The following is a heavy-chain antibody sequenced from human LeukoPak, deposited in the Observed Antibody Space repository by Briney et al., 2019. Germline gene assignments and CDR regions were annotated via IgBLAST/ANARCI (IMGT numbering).Heavy chain of an antibody. D-gene: IGHD3-22*01. Sequence: SETLSLTCTVSGGSISSSSYYWGWIRQPPGKGLEWIGSIYYSGSTYYNPSLKSRVTISVDTSKNQFSLKLSSVTAADTAVYYCARVLAGYYDSSGSTDAFDIWGQGTMVTVSS. V-gene: IGHV4-39*07. CDR2: IYYSGST. J-gene: IGHJ3*02. CDR1: GGSISSSSYY. CDR3: ARVLAGYYDSSGSTDAFDI.